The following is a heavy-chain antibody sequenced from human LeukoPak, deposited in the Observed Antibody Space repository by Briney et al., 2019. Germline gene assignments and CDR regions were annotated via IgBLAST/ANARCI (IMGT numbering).Heavy chain of an antibody. CDR2: ISISGSTI. D-gene: IGHD6-19*01. J-gene: IGHJ4*02. V-gene: IGHV3-48*03. Sequence: GGSLRLSCTASGFTFSNYEFNWVRQAPGKGLEWLSYISISGSTIYYAGSVKGRFTISRDDAKNSLFLQMNSLRAEDTAVYYCARELREAGESGDFDYWGQGTLVTVSS. CDR3: ARELREAGESGDFDY. CDR1: GFTFSNYE.